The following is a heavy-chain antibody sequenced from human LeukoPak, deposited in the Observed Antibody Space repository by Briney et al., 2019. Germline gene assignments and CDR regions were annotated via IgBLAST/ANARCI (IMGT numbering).Heavy chain of an antibody. Sequence: PGGSLRLSCAASGFIFSNYEMNWVRQAPGKGLEWVSYISSTGSTIYYADSLRGRFTISRDNSKNTLYLQMNSLRAEDTAVYYCARRAGGYSHPYDYWGQGILVTVSS. CDR3: ARRAGGYSHPYDY. D-gene: IGHD4-23*01. CDR1: GFIFSNYE. V-gene: IGHV3-48*03. J-gene: IGHJ4*02. CDR2: ISSTGSTI.